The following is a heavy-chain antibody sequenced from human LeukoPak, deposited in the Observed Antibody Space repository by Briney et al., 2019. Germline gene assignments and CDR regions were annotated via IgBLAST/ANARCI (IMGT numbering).Heavy chain of an antibody. V-gene: IGHV4-34*01. CDR1: GGSFSGYY. CDR2: INHSGST. Sequence: PSETLSLTCAVYGGSFSGYYWSWIRQPPGKGLEWIGEINHSGSTNYNPSLKSRVTISVDTSKNQFSLKLSSVTAADTAVYYCAREDGYCSSTSCNNWFDPWGQGALVTVSS. J-gene: IGHJ5*02. CDR3: AREDGYCSSTSCNNWFDP. D-gene: IGHD2-2*03.